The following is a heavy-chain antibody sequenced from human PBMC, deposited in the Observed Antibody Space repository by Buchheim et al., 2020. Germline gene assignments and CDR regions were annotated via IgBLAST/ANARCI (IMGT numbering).Heavy chain of an antibody. CDR1: GGSVSSQT. CDR2: IVPMFGTP. D-gene: IGHD6-19*01. CDR3: ATNISGWYTF. Sequence: QVQLEQSGAEVQKPGSSVKVSCTASGGSVSSQTISWVRQAPGQGFVWLGGIVPMFGTPTYAENFRGRLTISADRSTTTAYLELRTLASDDTVIYYCATNISGWYTFWGEST. V-gene: IGHV1-69*06. J-gene: IGHJ1*01.